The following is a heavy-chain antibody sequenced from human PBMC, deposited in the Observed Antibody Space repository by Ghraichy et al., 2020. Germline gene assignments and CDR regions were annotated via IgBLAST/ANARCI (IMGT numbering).Heavy chain of an antibody. CDR1: GFTFSSYA. J-gene: IGHJ4*02. CDR2: ISGSGGST. Sequence: GQSLKISCAASGFTFSSYAMSWVRQAPGKGLEWVSAISGSGGSTYYADSVKGRFTISRDNSKNTLYLQMNSLRAEDTAVYYCSAAAVISLFDYWGQGTLVTVSS. D-gene: IGHD6-13*01. CDR3: SAAAVISLFDY. V-gene: IGHV3-23*01.